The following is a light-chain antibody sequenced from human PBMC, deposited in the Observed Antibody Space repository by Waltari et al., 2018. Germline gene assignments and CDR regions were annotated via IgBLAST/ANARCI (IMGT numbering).Light chain of an antibody. J-gene: IGKJ2*01. CDR3: QQYNNWPRRT. V-gene: IGKV3-15*01. CDR1: QSVSSN. CDR2: GAS. Sequence: EIVMTQSPATLSVSPGERATLSCRASQSVSSNLAWYQQKPGQAPRLLIYGASTRATGIPARVSGSGSGTEFTLTISSLQSEDFAVYYCQQYNNWPRRTVGQGTKLEIK.